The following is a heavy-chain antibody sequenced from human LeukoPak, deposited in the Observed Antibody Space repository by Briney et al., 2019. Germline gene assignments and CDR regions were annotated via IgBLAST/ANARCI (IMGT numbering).Heavy chain of an antibody. CDR1: GGSISSSNW. Sequence: PSETLSLTCAVSGGSISSSNWWSWVRQPPGKGLEWIGYIYYSGSTNYNPSLKSRVTISVDTSKNQFSLKLSSVTAADTAVYYCARTDGIGAFDIWGQGTMVTVSS. V-gene: IGHV4-4*02. J-gene: IGHJ3*02. CDR2: IYYSGST. CDR3: ARTDGIGAFDI. D-gene: IGHD1-14*01.